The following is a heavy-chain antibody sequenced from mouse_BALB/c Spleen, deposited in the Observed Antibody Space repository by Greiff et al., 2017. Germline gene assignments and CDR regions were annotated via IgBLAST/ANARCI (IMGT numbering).Heavy chain of an antibody. D-gene: IGHD4-1*01. V-gene: IGHV5-6-3*01. Sequence: EVKLMESGGGLVQPGGSLKLSCAASGFTFSSYGLSWVRQTPDKRLELVATINSNGGSTYYPDSVKGRFTISRDNAKNTLYLQMSSLKSEDTAMYYFARDETDYSMDYWGQGTSGTVS. J-gene: IGHJ4*01. CDR3: ARDETDYSMDY. CDR2: INSNGGST. CDR1: GFTFSSYG.